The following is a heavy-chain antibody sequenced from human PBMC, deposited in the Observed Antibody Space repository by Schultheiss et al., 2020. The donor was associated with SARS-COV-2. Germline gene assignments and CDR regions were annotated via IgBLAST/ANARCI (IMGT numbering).Heavy chain of an antibody. D-gene: IGHD6-13*01. J-gene: IGHJ4*02. CDR1: GFTLSNYA. V-gene: IGHV3-23*01. Sequence: GGSLRLSCTASGFTLSNYAMSWVRQAPGKGLEWVSAISGSGVSTYYADSVKGRFTISRVNSKNTLSLQMNSLRADDTAVYYCARDSSSSSVYFDYWGQGTLVTVSS. CDR2: ISGSGVST. CDR3: ARDSSSSSVYFDY.